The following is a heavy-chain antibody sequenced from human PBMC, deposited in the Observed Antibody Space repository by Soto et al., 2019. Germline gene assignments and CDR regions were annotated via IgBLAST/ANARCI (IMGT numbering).Heavy chain of an antibody. CDR2: ISSSSSTI. CDR3: ARDRVVWSGYYTYTSWFDP. V-gene: IGHV3-48*02. Sequence: PGGSLRLSCAASVLTFNTNWMNWVRQAPGKGLEWVSYISSSSSTIYYADSVKGRFTISRDNAKNSLYLQMNSLRDEDTAVYYCARDRVVWSGYYTYTSWFDPWGQGTLVTVSS. D-gene: IGHD3-3*01. J-gene: IGHJ5*02. CDR1: VLTFNTNW.